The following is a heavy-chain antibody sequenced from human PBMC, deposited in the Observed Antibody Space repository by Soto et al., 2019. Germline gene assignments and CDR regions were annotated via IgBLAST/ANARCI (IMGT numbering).Heavy chain of an antibody. Sequence: KQSQTLSLTCAISGDSVSSNSAAWNWIRQSPSRGLEWLGRTYYRSKWYNDYAVSVKSRITINPDTSKNQFSLQLNSVTPEDTAVYYCARGQQWLVRRAFDIWGQGTMVTVSS. CDR2: TYYRSKWYN. J-gene: IGHJ3*02. D-gene: IGHD6-19*01. CDR3: ARGQQWLVRRAFDI. V-gene: IGHV6-1*01. CDR1: GDSVSSNSAA.